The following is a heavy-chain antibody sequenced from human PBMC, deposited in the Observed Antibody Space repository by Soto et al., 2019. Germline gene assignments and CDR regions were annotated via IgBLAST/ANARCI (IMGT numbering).Heavy chain of an antibody. V-gene: IGHV3-48*02. Sequence: EVQLVESGGGLVQPGGSLRLSCAASGFTFSSYSMNWVRQAPGKGLEWVSYISSSSSTIYYADSVKGRFTISRDNAKRSLYLQMNRLRDEDRAVYDCARDGPPGAYYYDSSGYYLNYWGQGSLLT. D-gene: IGHD3-22*01. J-gene: IGHJ4*02. CDR2: ISSSSSTI. CDR1: GFTFSSYS. CDR3: ARDGPPGAYYYDSSGYYLNY.